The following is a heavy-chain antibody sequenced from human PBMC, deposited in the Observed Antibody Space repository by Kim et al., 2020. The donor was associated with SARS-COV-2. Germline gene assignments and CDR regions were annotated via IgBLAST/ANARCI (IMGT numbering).Heavy chain of an antibody. Sequence: SQTLSLTCAISGDSVSSNSAAWNWIRQSPSRGLEWLGRTYYRSKWYNDYAVSVKSRITINPDTSKNQFSLQLNSVTPEDTAVYYCAREITSKLELPGLGLFDYWGQGTLVTVSS. D-gene: IGHD1-7*01. V-gene: IGHV6-1*01. J-gene: IGHJ4*02. CDR3: AREITSKLELPGLGLFDY. CDR2: TYYRSKWYN. CDR1: GDSVSSNSAA.